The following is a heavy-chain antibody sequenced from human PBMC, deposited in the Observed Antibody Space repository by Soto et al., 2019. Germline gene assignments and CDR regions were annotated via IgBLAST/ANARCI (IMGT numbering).Heavy chain of an antibody. CDR2: IYYSGST. D-gene: IGHD2-2*01. J-gene: IGHJ4*02. CDR1: GGSISSSSYY. CDR3: ARSMEPHLSRECSSTSCHPYFDY. Sequence: SETLSLTCTVSGGSISSSSYYWGWIRQPPGKGLEWIGSIYYSGSTYYNPSLKSRVTISVDTSKNQFSLKLSSVTAADTAVYYCARSMEPHLSRECSSTSCHPYFDYWGQGTLVTVSS. V-gene: IGHV4-39*01.